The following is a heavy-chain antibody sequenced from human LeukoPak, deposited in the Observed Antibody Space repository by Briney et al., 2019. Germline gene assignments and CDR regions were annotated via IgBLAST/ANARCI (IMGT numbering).Heavy chain of an antibody. J-gene: IGHJ4*02. D-gene: IGHD1-26*01. CDR3: ARDSGGSYYRSTPY. CDR2: IIPILGIA. V-gene: IGHV1-69*04. CDR1: GGTFSSYT. Sequence: SVKVSCKASGGTFSSYTISWVRQAPGQGLEWMGRIIPILGIANYAQEFQGRVTITADKSTSTAYMELSSLRSEDTAVYYCARDSGGSYYRSTPYWGQGTPVTVSS.